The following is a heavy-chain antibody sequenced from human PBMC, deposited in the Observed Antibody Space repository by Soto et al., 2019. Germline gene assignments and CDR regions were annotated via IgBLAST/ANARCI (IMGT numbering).Heavy chain of an antibody. CDR3: ARDLNDFWSGYLSLDY. CDR1: GFTFSSYG. J-gene: IGHJ4*02. CDR2: IWYDGSNK. D-gene: IGHD3-3*01. Sequence: LRLSCAASGFTFSSYGMHWVRQAPGKGLEWVAVIWYDGSNKYYADSVKGRFTISRDNSKNTLYLQMNSLRAEDTAVYYCARDLNDFWSGYLSLDYWGQGTLVTVSS. V-gene: IGHV3-33*01.